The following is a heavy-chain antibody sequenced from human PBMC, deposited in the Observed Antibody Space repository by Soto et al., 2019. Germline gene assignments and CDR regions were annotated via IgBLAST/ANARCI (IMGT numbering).Heavy chain of an antibody. CDR3: ARVGNGYSYGYDYYGMDV. CDR2: IIPIFGTA. D-gene: IGHD5-18*01. J-gene: IGHJ6*02. V-gene: IGHV1-69*13. CDR1: GGTFSSYA. Sequence: SVKVSCKASGGTFSSYAISWVRQAPGQGLEWMGGIIPIFGTANYAQKFQGRVTITADESTSTAYMELSSLRSEDTAVYYCARVGNGYSYGYDYYGMDVWGQGTTVTVSS.